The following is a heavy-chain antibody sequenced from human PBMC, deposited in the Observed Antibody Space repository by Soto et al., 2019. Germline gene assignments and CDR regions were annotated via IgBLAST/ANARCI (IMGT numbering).Heavy chain of an antibody. CDR2: ISYDGSNK. J-gene: IGHJ6*02. D-gene: IGHD2-2*01. CDR1: GFTFSSYG. Sequence: QVQLVESGGGVVQPGRSLRLSCAASGFTFSSYGMHWVRQAPGKGLEWVAVISYDGSNKYYADSVKGRFTISRDNSKNTLYLQMNSLRAEDTAVYYCAKVEDESQLLPYYYGMDVWGQGTTVTVSS. CDR3: AKVEDESQLLPYYYGMDV. V-gene: IGHV3-30*18.